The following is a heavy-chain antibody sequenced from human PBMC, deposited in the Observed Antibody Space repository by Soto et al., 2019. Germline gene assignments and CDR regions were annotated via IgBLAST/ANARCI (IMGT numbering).Heavy chain of an antibody. CDR2: IYHSGST. D-gene: IGHD6-19*01. CDR1: GDSISSAHW. CDR3: ARDSYLHPIRGYSSGWPPSNYYYYGMDV. J-gene: IGHJ6*02. V-gene: IGHV4-4*02. Sequence: SETLSLTCVVSGDSISSAHWWTWVRQPPGKGLEWIGEIYHSGSTNYNPSLKSRVTISVDKSKNQFSLKLSSVTAADTAVYYCARDSYLHPIRGYSSGWPPSNYYYYGMDVWGQGTTVTVSS.